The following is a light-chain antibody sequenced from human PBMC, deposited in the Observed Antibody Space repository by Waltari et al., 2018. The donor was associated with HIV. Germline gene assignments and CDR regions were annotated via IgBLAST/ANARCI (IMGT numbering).Light chain of an antibody. CDR1: QNITNF. CDR2: AAS. V-gene: IGKV1-39*01. J-gene: IGKJ1*01. CDR3: QQSYSTPQT. Sequence: DIQMTQSPSSLSASVRDRVTITCRASQNITNFLNWYQHKPGKPPELLIYAASSLQSGVPSRFSGSGSGTDFTLTISSLQPEDIATFYCQQSYSTPQTFGQGTKVEI.